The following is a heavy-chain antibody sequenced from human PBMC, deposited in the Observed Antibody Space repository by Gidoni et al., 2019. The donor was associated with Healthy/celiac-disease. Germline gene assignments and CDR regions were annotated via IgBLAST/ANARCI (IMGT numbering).Heavy chain of an antibody. J-gene: IGHJ2*01. V-gene: IGHV1-69*01. D-gene: IGHD2-8*01. CDR1: GGTFSSYA. CDR3: ARGRGDCTNGVCYRWYFDL. Sequence: QVQLVQSGAEVKKPGSSVKVSCKASGGTFSSYAISWVRQAPGQGLEWMGGIIPIFGTANYAQKFQGRVTITADESTSTAHMELSSLRSEDTAVYYCARGRGDCTNGVCYRWYFDLWGRGTLVTVSS. CDR2: IIPIFGTA.